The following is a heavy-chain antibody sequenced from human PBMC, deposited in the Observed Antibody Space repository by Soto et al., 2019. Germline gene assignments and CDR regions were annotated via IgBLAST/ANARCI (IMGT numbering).Heavy chain of an antibody. J-gene: IGHJ6*02. V-gene: IGHV3-11*01. CDR1: GFTFSDYY. CDR3: ARDEGLWGGNSRNYYYGMDV. D-gene: IGHD3-3*01. CDR2: ISSSGSTI. Sequence: QVQLVESGGGLVKPGGSLRLSCAASGFTFSDYYMSWIRQAPGKGLEWVSYISSSGSTIYYADSVKGRFTISRDNAKNSLYLQMNSLRAEDTSVYYCARDEGLWGGNSRNYYYGMDVWGQGTTVTVSS.